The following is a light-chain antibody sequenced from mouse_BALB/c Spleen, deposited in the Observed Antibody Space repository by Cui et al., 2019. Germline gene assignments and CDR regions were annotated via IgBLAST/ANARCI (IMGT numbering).Light chain of an antibody. CDR3: QQYSSYPLT. V-gene: IGKV6-23*01. CDR1: QDVGTA. J-gene: IGKJ5*01. Sequence: DIVMTQPHKFTSTSVGDRVSITCKASQDVGTAVAWYQQKPGQSPKLLIYWASTRHTGVPDRFTGSGSGTDFTLTISNVQSEDLADYFCQQYSSYPLTFGAGTKLELK. CDR2: WAS.